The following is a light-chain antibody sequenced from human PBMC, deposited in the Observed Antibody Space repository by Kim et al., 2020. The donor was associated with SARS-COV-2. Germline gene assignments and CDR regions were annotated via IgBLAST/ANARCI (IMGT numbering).Light chain of an antibody. J-gene: IGKJ1*01. Sequence: DIQMTQSPSTLSASIGDRVTITCRASQSISAWLAWYQQKPGKAPKVLIYDASSLQSGVPSRFSGSGSGTKFTLTINSLQPDDFATYFCQQYNSSSPTFGQGTKVEVK. CDR1: QSISAW. CDR2: DAS. V-gene: IGKV1-5*01. CDR3: QQYNSSSPT.